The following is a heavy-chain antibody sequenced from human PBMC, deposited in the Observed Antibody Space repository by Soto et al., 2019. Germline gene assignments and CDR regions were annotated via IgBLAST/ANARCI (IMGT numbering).Heavy chain of an antibody. CDR1: GFVFSSYW. J-gene: IGHJ2*01. CDR3: ARGMQGSAYFDL. Sequence: EVQLVESGGGLVQPGGSLRLSCAGSGFVFSSYWMHWVRQVPGKGLVWVSRITNDGSSTTYADSVNGRVTISRDNAKNTLYLQMNSLGAEDTAVYYCARGMQGSAYFDLWGRGTLVTVSS. V-gene: IGHV3-74*01. CDR2: ITNDGSST.